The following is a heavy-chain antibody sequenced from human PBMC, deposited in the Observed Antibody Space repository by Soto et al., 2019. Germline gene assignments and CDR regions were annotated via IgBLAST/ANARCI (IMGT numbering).Heavy chain of an antibody. D-gene: IGHD6-13*01. CDR2: VLPFLDLT. CDR3: ATDGPHSNWPNFPP. Sequence: QVQLVQSGSEVKKPGSSVRVSCKTSGGSFSIYTFSWVRQAPGQGLEWMGRVLPFLDLTTYSQKFQGRVTMTADKPTATPHLDRENFTSEDTAFYYWATDGPHSNWPNFPPWAKGTLVTVSS. V-gene: IGHV1-69*02. CDR1: GGSFSIYT. J-gene: IGHJ5*02.